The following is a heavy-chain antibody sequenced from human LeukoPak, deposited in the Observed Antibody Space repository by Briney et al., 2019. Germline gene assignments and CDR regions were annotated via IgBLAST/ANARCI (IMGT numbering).Heavy chain of an antibody. CDR2: IYYSGST. CDR3: ARHIYCSGGSCYRVRFDP. Sequence: PSETLSLTCTVSGGSISSYYWSWIRQPPGKGLEWIGYIYYSGSTNYNPSLKSRVTISVDTSKNQFSLKLSSVTAADTAVYYCARHIYCSGGSCYRVRFDPWGQGTLVTVSS. V-gene: IGHV4-59*08. CDR1: GGSISSYY. D-gene: IGHD2-15*01. J-gene: IGHJ5*02.